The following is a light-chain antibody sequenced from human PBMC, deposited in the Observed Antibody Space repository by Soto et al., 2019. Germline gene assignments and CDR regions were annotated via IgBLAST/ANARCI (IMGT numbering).Light chain of an antibody. Sequence: SYELTQPPSVSVAPGKTARITCGGNNIESKSAHWDQQKPGQAPVLVIYYDRDRPSGIPERFSGSNSGNTATLTISRVEAGDEADYYCQVWDRSSDHWVFGGGTKVTVL. CDR3: QVWDRSSDHWV. J-gene: IGLJ3*02. CDR1: NIESKS. CDR2: YDR. V-gene: IGLV3-21*04.